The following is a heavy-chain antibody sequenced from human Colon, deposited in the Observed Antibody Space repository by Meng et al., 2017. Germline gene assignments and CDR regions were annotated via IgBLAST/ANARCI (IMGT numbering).Heavy chain of an antibody. CDR1: GGSVSSNRAL. D-gene: IGHD3-10*01. V-gene: IGHV6-1*01. CDR3: TTWYGEY. J-gene: IGHJ4*02. CDR2: TYYRSEWQN. Sequence: QVQLQQPGPGLVKPSQTLSLTCAISGGSVSSNRALWHWVRQSPSRGLEWLGQTYYRSEWQNHYGVSVKSRITINADTSRNHFSLHLNSVTPEDTAVYYCTTWYGEYWGQGTLVTVSS.